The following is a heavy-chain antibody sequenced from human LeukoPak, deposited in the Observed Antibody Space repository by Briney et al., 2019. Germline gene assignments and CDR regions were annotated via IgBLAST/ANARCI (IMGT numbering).Heavy chain of an antibody. Sequence: ASVKVSCKASGYTFTSYGFSWVRQAPGQGLEWMGLINPTGGSTGYAQKFQGRVTITRDMSTSTDYMELSSLRSEDTAIYYCARDNSVGDNAWWFDPWGQGTLVTVSS. V-gene: IGHV1-46*01. D-gene: IGHD1-26*01. CDR2: INPTGGST. J-gene: IGHJ5*02. CDR1: GYTFTSYG. CDR3: ARDNSVGDNAWWFDP.